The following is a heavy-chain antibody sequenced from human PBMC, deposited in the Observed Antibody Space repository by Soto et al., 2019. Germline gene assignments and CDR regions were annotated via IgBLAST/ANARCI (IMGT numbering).Heavy chain of an antibody. V-gene: IGHV1-69*12. CDR1: GGTFSSYA. Sequence: QVQLVQSGAEVKKPGSSVKVSCKASGGTFSSYAISWVRQAPGQGLEWMGGIIPIFGTANYAQKFQGRVTITADXXTXTXXMELSSLRSDDTAVYYCARVYYYDSSGYYFWYFDLWGRGTLVTVSS. CDR2: IIPIFGTA. CDR3: ARVYYYDSSGYYFWYFDL. J-gene: IGHJ2*01. D-gene: IGHD3-22*01.